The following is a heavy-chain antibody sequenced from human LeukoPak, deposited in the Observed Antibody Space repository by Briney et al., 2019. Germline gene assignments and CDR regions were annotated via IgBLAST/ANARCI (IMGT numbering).Heavy chain of an antibody. CDR1: GYTFTSYG. Sequence: GASVKVSCKASGYTFTSYGISWVRQAPGQGLEWMGWISAYNGNTNYAQKLQGRVTMTTDTSTSTAYMELRSLRSDDTAVYYCARVVYCSSTSCEVSRQYNWFDLWGQGTLVTVSS. D-gene: IGHD2-2*01. V-gene: IGHV1-18*01. CDR2: ISAYNGNT. CDR3: ARVVYCSSTSCEVSRQYNWFDL. J-gene: IGHJ5*02.